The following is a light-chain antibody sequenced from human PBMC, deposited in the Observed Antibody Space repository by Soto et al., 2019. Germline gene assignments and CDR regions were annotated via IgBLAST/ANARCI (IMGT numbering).Light chain of an antibody. CDR3: QQSYRIPPT. J-gene: IGKJ2*01. V-gene: IGKV1-39*01. Sequence: DIQMTQSPSSLSASVGDTVTISCRANQTFSGHLNWYQQKPGKAPKLLIYGASFLQSGVPSRFSGSGSGADFTLTISSLQPDDSSMYFCQQSYRIPPTFGQGTKVEIK. CDR1: QTFSGH. CDR2: GAS.